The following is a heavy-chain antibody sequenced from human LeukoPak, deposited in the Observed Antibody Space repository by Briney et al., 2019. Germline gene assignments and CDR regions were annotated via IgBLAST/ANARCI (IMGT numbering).Heavy chain of an antibody. CDR2: IKQDGSEK. Sequence: ETLSLTCAVYGGSFSGYYWSWVRQAPGKGLEWVANIKQDGSEKYYVDSVKGRFTISRDNAKNSLYLQMNSLRAEDTAVYYCARDPVPWGQGTLVTVSS. CDR1: GGSFSGYY. CDR3: ARDPVP. J-gene: IGHJ5*02. V-gene: IGHV3-7*03.